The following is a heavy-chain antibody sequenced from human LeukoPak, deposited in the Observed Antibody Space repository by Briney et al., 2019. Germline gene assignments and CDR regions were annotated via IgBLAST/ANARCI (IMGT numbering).Heavy chain of an antibody. CDR2: ITSDGSST. Sequence: AGGPLRLSCAASGFTFSGYWMHWVRQPPGKGLVWVSRITSDGSSTSYADSVKGRFTISRDNAKNTLYLQMNSLRAEDRAVYYCARGNGHASDIWGQGTMVTVSS. J-gene: IGHJ3*02. D-gene: IGHD2-8*01. CDR3: ARGNGHASDI. V-gene: IGHV3-74*01. CDR1: GFTFSGYW.